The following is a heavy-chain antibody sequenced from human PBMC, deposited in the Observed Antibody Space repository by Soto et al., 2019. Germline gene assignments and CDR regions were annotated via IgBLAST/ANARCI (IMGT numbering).Heavy chain of an antibody. J-gene: IGHJ5*02. CDR1: GGTFSTYT. D-gene: IGHD3-22*01. V-gene: IGHV1-69*01. CDR2: IIPIFGTA. CDR3: ARSQDSSGYWNNCFDP. Sequence: QVQLVQSGAEVKKPGSSLKVSCKASGGTFSTYTITWVRQAPGQGLEWMGGIIPIFGTANYPKKFQGRVTITADESTSTAYMEMSSLRSEDTAVYYCARSQDSSGYWNNCFDPWGQGTLVTVSS.